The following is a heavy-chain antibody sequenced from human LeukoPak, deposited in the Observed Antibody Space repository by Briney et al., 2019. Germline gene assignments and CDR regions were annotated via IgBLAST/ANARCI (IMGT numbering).Heavy chain of an antibody. CDR2: ISSSSSYI. V-gene: IGHV3-21*01. CDR3: ARKRFLAKNNDAFDI. Sequence: GGSLRLSCAAPGFTFSSYSMNWVRQAPGKGLEWVSSISSSSSYIYYADSVKGRFTISRDNAKNSLYLQMNSLRAEDTAVYYCARKRFLAKNNDAFDIWGQGTMVTVSS. D-gene: IGHD3-3*01. CDR1: GFTFSSYS. J-gene: IGHJ3*02.